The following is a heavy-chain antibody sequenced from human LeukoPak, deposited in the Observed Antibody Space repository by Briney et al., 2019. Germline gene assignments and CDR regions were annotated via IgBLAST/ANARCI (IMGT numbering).Heavy chain of an antibody. CDR2: IRYDGSDK. J-gene: IGHJ4*02. CDR1: GFIFSDYG. V-gene: IGHV3-30*02. Sequence: GGSLRLSCAASGFIFSDYGMHWVRQAPGKGLEWVAFIRYDGSDKYYADSAKGRFTNSRDDSKNTLYLQMNSLRPEDTAVYYCAKLYGSGTSYHPLDYWGQGTLVTVSS. D-gene: IGHD3-10*01. CDR3: AKLYGSGTSYHPLDY.